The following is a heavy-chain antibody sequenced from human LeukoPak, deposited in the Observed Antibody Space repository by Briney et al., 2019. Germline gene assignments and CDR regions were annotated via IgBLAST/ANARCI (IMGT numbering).Heavy chain of an antibody. Sequence: PGGSLRLSCTAPGFTFSDYYMSWIRQAPGKGLEWVSYISSSGSTKYYADSVKGRFTISRDNAKNSLYLQMNSLRAEDTAVYYCARVFRSGYLIDYWGQGTLVTVSS. CDR2: ISSSGSTK. CDR3: ARVFRSGYLIDY. V-gene: IGHV3-11*01. J-gene: IGHJ4*02. CDR1: GFTFSDYY. D-gene: IGHD3-3*01.